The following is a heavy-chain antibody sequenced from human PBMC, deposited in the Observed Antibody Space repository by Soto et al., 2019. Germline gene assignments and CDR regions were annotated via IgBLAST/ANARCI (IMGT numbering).Heavy chain of an antibody. D-gene: IGHD3-22*01. CDR2: ISGYNGDT. CDR1: GYTFTSDS. J-gene: IGHJ2*01. Sequence: QVQLVQSGAEVKKPGASVKVSCKASGYTFTSDSINWVRQAPGQGLEWMGWISGYNGDTKYAQSLQGRVTMTTDTSTSTAYMELRSLRSDDTAVYYCARDRYYDTTPGGPDWYFDLWGRGTLVTVSS. V-gene: IGHV1-18*01. CDR3: ARDRYYDTTPGGPDWYFDL.